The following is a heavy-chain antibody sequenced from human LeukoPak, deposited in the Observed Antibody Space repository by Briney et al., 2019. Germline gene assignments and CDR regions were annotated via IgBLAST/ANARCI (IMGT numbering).Heavy chain of an antibody. CDR1: GFTFARHS. Sequence: GGSLRLSCVGPGFTFARHSMNWVRQAPGKGLEWISYISSSSSHMYYSDSVKGRFTISRDNAKNSVYLQMNSLGAGDTAVYFCARDRAGYNWVDYWGQGTLVSVSS. D-gene: IGHD5-24*01. V-gene: IGHV3-48*01. CDR3: ARDRAGYNWVDY. J-gene: IGHJ4*02. CDR2: ISSSSSHM.